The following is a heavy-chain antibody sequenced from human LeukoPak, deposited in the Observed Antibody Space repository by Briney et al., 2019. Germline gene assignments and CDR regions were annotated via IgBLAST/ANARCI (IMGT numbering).Heavy chain of an antibody. CDR1: GGSISSYY. CDR3: ARHVLTTGISRFYYNIGYFDY. CDR2: IYTSGST. Sequence: TSETLSLTCTVSGGSISSYYWSWIRQPAGKGLEWIGRIYTSGSTNYNPSLKSRVTMSVDTSKNQFSLKLSSVTAADTAIYYCARHVLTTGISRFYYNIGYFDYWGQGTLVTVSS. D-gene: IGHD4-17*01. J-gene: IGHJ4*02. V-gene: IGHV4-4*07.